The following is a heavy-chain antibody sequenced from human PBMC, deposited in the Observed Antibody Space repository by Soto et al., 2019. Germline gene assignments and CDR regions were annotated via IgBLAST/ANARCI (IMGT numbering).Heavy chain of an antibody. CDR1: GYTFTTYY. CDR2: INPSGGST. Sequence: QVQLVQSGAEVKKPGASVKVSCKASGYTFTTYYIHGVRQAPGQGLEWMGIINPSGGSTSYAQKFQCRVTMTRDTSTSTVYMEVTSLRSEDTAMYYCARGNYDYSNLLDFWGQGTLVTVSS. V-gene: IGHV1-46*01. J-gene: IGHJ4*02. D-gene: IGHD4-4*01. CDR3: ARGNYDYSNLLDF.